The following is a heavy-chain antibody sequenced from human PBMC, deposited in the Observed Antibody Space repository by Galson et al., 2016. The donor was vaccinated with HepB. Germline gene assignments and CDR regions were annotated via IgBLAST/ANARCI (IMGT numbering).Heavy chain of an antibody. CDR3: ARDKGWEIPETFDY. CDR1: GFTFSSYV. Sequence: SLRLSCAASGFTFSSYVMHWVRQAPGKGLEWVAVISHDGSKKYYADSVKGRFTISRDNPKNTLFLQMNSLRAEDTAVYYCARDKGWEIPETFDYWGQGALVTVSS. V-gene: IGHV3-30*04. J-gene: IGHJ4*02. CDR2: ISHDGSKK. D-gene: IGHD1-26*01.